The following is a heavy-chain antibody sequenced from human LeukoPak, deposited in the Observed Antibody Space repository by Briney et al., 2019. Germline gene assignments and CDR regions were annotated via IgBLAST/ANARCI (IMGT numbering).Heavy chain of an antibody. CDR1: GGSISSYY. CDR2: IYYSGST. D-gene: IGHD3-22*01. Sequence: SETLSLTCTVSGGSISSYYWSWIRQPPGKGREWIGYIYYSGSTNYNPSLKSRVTISVDTSKNQFSLKLSSVTAADTAVYYCARLGTYYYDSSGYSDAFDIWGQGTMVTVSS. CDR3: ARLGTYYYDSSGYSDAFDI. V-gene: IGHV4-59*08. J-gene: IGHJ3*02.